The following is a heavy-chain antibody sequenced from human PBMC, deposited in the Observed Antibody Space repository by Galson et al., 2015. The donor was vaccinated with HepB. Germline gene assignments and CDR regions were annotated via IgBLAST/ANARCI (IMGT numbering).Heavy chain of an antibody. J-gene: IGHJ4*02. V-gene: IGHV4-30-2*01. CDR3: ARVSFSYGRSDYSHYFDS. D-gene: IGHD3-22*01. CDR1: GASISSGGFS. Sequence: TLSLTCDVSGASISSGGFSWTWIRQPPGKGLEWIGFFYHTGNTFYSPSLRSRVTISGDTSKNKFSLRLSSVTAADTAVYFCARVSFSYGRSDYSHYFDSWGQGALVTVST. CDR2: FYHTGNT.